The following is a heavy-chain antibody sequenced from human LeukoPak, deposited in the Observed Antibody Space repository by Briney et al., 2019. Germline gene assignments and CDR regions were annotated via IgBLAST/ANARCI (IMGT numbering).Heavy chain of an antibody. V-gene: IGHV4-59*02. CDR1: GGSVSGYY. Sequence: PSETLSLTCVVSGGSVSGYYWGWIRQPPGRGLEWIGYVYYSGSTNYNPSFKSRITISVDTSRNQFSLQLSSVTATDTAVYYCARIHRYCSGGACYVLDNWGQGTLVAVSS. CDR2: VYYSGST. CDR3: ARIHRYCSGGACYVLDN. D-gene: IGHD2-15*01. J-gene: IGHJ4*02.